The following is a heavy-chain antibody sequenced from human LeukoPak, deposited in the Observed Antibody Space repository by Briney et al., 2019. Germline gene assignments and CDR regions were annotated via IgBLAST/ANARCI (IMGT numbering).Heavy chain of an antibody. J-gene: IGHJ5*02. V-gene: IGHV4-61*01. CDR1: GGSVSSGSYY. Sequence: SETLSLTCTVSGGSVSSGSYYWSWIRQPPGKGLEWIGYIYYSGSANYNPSLKSRVTISVDTSKNQFSLKLSSVTAADTAVYYCARGKRWELLSNWFDPWGQGTLVTVSS. CDR3: ARGKRWELLSNWFDP. CDR2: IYYSGSA. D-gene: IGHD1-26*01.